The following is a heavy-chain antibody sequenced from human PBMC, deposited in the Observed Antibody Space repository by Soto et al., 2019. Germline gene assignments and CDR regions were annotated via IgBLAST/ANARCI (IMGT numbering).Heavy chain of an antibody. CDR3: ARDPYTSTLVTIMDY. D-gene: IGHD2-21*02. CDR1: GFTFSNSG. J-gene: IGHJ4*02. V-gene: IGHV3-48*02. CDR2: IDSSSRSI. Sequence: SLGLSCAASGFTFSNSGRNWVRPAPGKGLEWVSYIDSSSRSIYYSDSVKGRFSISRDNAESSLFLQMNSLRDEDTAVYYCARDPYTSTLVTIMDYWGQGILVTVSS.